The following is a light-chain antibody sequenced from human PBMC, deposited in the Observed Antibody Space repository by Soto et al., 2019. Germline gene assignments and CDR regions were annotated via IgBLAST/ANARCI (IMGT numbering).Light chain of an antibody. CDR3: QQYYSYPLA. CDR2: AAS. V-gene: IGKV1-8*01. J-gene: IGKJ1*01. CDR1: QGISSY. Sequence: AIRMTQSPSSLSASTGDRVTITCRASQGISSYLDWYQQKPGKAPKLLIYAASTLQSGVPSRFSGSGSGTDFTLTISCLQSEDFATYYCQQYYSYPLAFGQGTKVEIK.